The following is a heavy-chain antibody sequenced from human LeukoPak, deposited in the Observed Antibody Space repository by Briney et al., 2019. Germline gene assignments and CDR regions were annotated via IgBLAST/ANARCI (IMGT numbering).Heavy chain of an antibody. CDR2: INTKGET. J-gene: IGHJ4*02. CDR3: ATSNDAKIAPFDH. Sequence: SETLSLACTVSGVSMSAYQWSWVRQSPEKGLEWIGCINTKGETSYNPSLKSRVTTSVDTSKSQFSLRLTSVTAADTAVYYCATSNDAKIAPFDHWGQGAPVTVSS. CDR1: GVSMSAYQ. V-gene: IGHV4-4*09. D-gene: IGHD2-21*01.